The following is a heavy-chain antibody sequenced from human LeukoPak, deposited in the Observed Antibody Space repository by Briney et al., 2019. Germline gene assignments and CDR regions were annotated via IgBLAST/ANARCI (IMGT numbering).Heavy chain of an antibody. J-gene: IGHJ6*02. Sequence: KPSETLSLTCTVSGGAINSGVYYWSWIRQYPGKGLEWIGNIHHSGGPYYNPSLKSRLIISVDTSKNQFSLKLNSVTAADTAVYYCARDVRYCSSDNCSPGGLDVWGQGTTVTVSS. CDR3: ARDVRYCSSDNCSPGGLDV. CDR2: IHHSGGP. D-gene: IGHD2-15*01. CDR1: GGAINSGVYY. V-gene: IGHV4-31*03.